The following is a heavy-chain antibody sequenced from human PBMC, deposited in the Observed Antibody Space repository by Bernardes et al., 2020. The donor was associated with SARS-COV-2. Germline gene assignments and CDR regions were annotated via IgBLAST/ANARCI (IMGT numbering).Heavy chain of an antibody. CDR3: ARGPGHKMVTEYYYYGMDV. CDR1: GYTFTSYD. Sequence: ASVKVSCKASGYTFTSYDINWVRQATGQGLEWMGWMNPNSGNTGYAQKFQGRVTMTRNTSISTAYMELSSLRSEDTAVYYCARGPGHKMVTEYYYYGMDVWGQGTTVTVSS. CDR2: MNPNSGNT. D-gene: IGHD5-18*01. J-gene: IGHJ6*02. V-gene: IGHV1-8*01.